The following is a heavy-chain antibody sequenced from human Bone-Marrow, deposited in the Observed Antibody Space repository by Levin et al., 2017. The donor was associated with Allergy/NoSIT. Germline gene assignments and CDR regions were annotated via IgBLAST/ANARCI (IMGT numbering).Heavy chain of an antibody. CDR2: IKQDGSDK. V-gene: IGHV3-7*01. J-gene: IGHJ6*02. Sequence: GGSLRLSCAASGFSFSRYWMSWVRQAPGKGLEWVANIKQDGSDKYYVDSVKGRFTISRDNAKKTLYLQMNSLRAEDTAVYYCASGLRFLEWIQFGDNPDNMDVWGQGTTVTVSS. D-gene: IGHD3-3*01. CDR1: GFSFSRYW. CDR3: ASGLRFLEWIQFGDNPDNMDV.